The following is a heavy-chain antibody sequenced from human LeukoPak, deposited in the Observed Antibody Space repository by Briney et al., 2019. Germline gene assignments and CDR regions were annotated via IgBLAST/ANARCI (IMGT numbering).Heavy chain of an antibody. J-gene: IGHJ6*02. Sequence: SQTLSLTCTVSGDSISSDGYYWSWIRQHPGKGLEWIGYIYYSGSTYYSPSLKSRVTISVDTSKNQFSLNLSSVTAADTAVYYCARVCSSSSCSYYYFAMDVWGQGTTVTVSS. V-gene: IGHV4-31*03. CDR1: GDSISSDGYY. D-gene: IGHD2-2*01. CDR3: ARVCSSSSCSYYYFAMDV. CDR2: IYYSGST.